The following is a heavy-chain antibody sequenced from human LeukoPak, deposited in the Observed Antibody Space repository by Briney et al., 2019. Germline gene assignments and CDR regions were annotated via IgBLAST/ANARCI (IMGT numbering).Heavy chain of an antibody. CDR1: GFTFSSYA. CDR3: AKAPVTTCRGAYCYPFDY. J-gene: IGHJ4*02. Sequence: GGSLRLSCAASGFTFSSYAMSWVRQAPGKGLEWVSAISDSGNTYHADSVTGRFTISRDSSQNTLFLQMNTLRPEDAAVYYCAKAPVTTCRGAYCYPFDYWGQGTLVTVSS. CDR2: ISDSGNT. V-gene: IGHV3-23*01. D-gene: IGHD2-21*01.